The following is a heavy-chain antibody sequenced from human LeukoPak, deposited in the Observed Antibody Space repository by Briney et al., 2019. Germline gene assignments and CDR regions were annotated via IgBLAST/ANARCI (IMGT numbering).Heavy chain of an antibody. D-gene: IGHD1-26*01. J-gene: IGHJ4*02. CDR2: ISAYNGNT. Sequence: ASVKVSCKASGYTFTSYGISWVRQAPGQGLEWMGWISAYNGNTSYAQKFQGRVTMTRDMSTSTVYMELSSLRSEDTAVYYCARVFRGIATTRSPFDYWGQGTLVTVSS. CDR3: ARVFRGIATTRSPFDY. CDR1: GYTFTSYG. V-gene: IGHV1-18*01.